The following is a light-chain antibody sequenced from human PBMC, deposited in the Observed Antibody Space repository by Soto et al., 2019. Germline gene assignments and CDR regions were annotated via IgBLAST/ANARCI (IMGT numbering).Light chain of an antibody. CDR3: QQSYSTPYT. CDR2: TAS. Sequence: DIQMTQYPSSLSASVGDRVTITCRASKSISSNVIWYQQKQGKAPKLLIYTASSLQSGVPSRFSGSGSGTDFTLTISSLQPEDFATYYCQQSYSTPYTFGQGTKLEIK. V-gene: IGKV1-39*01. CDR1: KSISSN. J-gene: IGKJ2*01.